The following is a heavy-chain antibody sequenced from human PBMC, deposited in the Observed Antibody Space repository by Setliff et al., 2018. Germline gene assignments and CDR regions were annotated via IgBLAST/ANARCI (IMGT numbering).Heavy chain of an antibody. CDR1: GGSISSGSYY. V-gene: IGHV4-61*02. CDR2: IYTSGST. Sequence: PSETLSLTCTVSGGSISSGSYYWSWIRQPAGKGLEWIGRIYTSGSTNYNPSLKSRVTISVDTSKNQFSLKLSSVTAADTAVYYCARDPPIVSAFDIWGQGTMVTVSS. D-gene: IGHD1-26*01. CDR3: ARDPPIVSAFDI. J-gene: IGHJ3*02.